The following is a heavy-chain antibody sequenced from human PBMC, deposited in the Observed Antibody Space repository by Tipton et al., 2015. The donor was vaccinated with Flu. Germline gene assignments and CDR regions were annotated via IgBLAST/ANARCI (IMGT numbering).Heavy chain of an antibody. CDR2: ISSSSSYI. V-gene: IGHV3-21*01. CDR1: GFTFSSYS. J-gene: IGHJ4*02. Sequence: GSLRLSCAASGFTFSSYSMNWVRQAPGKGLEWVSSISSSSSYIYYADSVKGRFTISRDNAKNSLYLQMNSLRAEDTAVYYCARDVAARPPWNYWGQGTLVTVSS. CDR3: ARDVAARPPWNY. D-gene: IGHD6-6*01.